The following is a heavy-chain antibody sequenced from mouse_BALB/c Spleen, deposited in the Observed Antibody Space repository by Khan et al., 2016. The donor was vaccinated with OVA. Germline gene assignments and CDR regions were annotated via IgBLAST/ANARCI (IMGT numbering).Heavy chain of an antibody. CDR3: ARGASYWYFDV. CDR2: INTYTGAP. V-gene: IGHV9-3-1*01. J-gene: IGHJ1*01. CDR1: GYTFTNYG. Sequence: QIQLVQSGPELKKPGETVKISCKASGYTFTNYGMNWVKPAPGKGLKWMGWINTYTGAPTYTGDFQGRFAFSLETSASTAYLQINNLKNEDTTTYFCARGASYWYFDVWGAGTTVTVSS.